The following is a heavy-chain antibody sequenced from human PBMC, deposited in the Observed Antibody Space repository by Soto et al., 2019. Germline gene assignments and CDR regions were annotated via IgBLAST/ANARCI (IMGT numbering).Heavy chain of an antibody. CDR1: GGTISSCY. V-gene: IGHV4-59*01. D-gene: IGHD3-22*01. Sequence: SETLSLTCSVSGGTISSCYWSWIRQPPGKGLEWIAYIYNSGTTNYNPSLKSRTTISVDTSKNQFSLKLNSVTAADTAVYYCARTYDDSGPNSGGYGFDIWGQGTMVTVSS. J-gene: IGHJ3*02. CDR2: IYNSGTT. CDR3: ARTYDDSGPNSGGYGFDI.